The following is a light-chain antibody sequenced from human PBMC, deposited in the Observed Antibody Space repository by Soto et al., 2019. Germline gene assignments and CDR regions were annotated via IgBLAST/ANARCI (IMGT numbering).Light chain of an antibody. CDR1: QSVLYSSNNKNY. V-gene: IGKV4-1*01. Sequence: DIVMTQSPDSLAVSLVERATINCKSSQSVLYSSNNKNYLAWYQQKPGQPPKLLIYWASTRESGVPDRFSGSGSGPDFTLTISSLQAEDVAVYYCQQYYSTPPYTLGQGTKLEIK. J-gene: IGKJ2*01. CDR2: WAS. CDR3: QQYYSTPPYT.